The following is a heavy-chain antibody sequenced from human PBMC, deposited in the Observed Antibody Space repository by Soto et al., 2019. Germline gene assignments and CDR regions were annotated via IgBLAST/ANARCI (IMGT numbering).Heavy chain of an antibody. J-gene: IGHJ4*02. CDR1: GLTFSSYA. V-gene: IGHV3-23*01. D-gene: IGHD6-19*01. CDR2: ISAGGAEI. Sequence: EVQLLESGGDLVQPGGSLRLSCAASGLTFSSYAMGWVRQAPGKGLEWVSAISAGGAEIHYADSVQGRFTISRDNSRNTLYLQMNSLRADDTAIYSCAKRSRGASGWFDYWGQGPLVTVSS. CDR3: AKRSRGASGWFDY.